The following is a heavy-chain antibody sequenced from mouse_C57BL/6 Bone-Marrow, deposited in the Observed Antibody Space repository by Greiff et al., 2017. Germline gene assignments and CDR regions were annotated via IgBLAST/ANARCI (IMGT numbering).Heavy chain of an antibody. CDR1: GFSLTSYG. J-gene: IGHJ2*01. Sequence: QVQLKESGPGLVQPSQSLSITCTVSGFSLTSYGVHWVRQSPGKGLEWLGVIWSGGSTDYNAAFISRLSISKDNSKSQVFFKINSLQADDTAIYYCARRASYDYDFDYWGQGTTLTVSS. CDR2: IWSGGST. D-gene: IGHD2-4*01. CDR3: ARRASYDYDFDY. V-gene: IGHV2-2*01.